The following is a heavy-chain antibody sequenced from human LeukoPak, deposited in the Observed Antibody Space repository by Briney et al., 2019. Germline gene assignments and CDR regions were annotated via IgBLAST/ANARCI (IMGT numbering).Heavy chain of an antibody. CDR2: ISSSSSYI. CDR3: ARVVTVATLDY. D-gene: IGHD2-21*02. CDR1: GFTFSSYS. V-gene: IGHV3-21*01. Sequence: GGSLRLSCAASGFTFSSYSMKWVRQAPGKGLEWVSSISSSSSYIYYADSVKGRFTISRDNAKNSLYLQMNSLRAEGTAVYYCARVVTVATLDYWGQGTLVTVSS. J-gene: IGHJ4*02.